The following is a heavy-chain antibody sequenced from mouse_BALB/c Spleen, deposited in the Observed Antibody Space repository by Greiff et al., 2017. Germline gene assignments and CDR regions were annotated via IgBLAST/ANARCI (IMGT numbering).Heavy chain of an antibody. J-gene: IGHJ3*01. CDR2: FYPGSGSI. V-gene: IGHV1-62-2*01. CDR1: GYTFTEYI. D-gene: IGHD2-14*01. CDR3: ARHEGEGYDGEFAY. Sequence: QVQLKESGAELVKPGASVKLSCKASGYTFTEYIIHWVKQRSGQGLEWIGWFYPGSGSIKYNEKFKDKATLTADKSSSTVYMELSRLTSEDAAVYFCARHEGEGYDGEFAYWGQGTLVTVSA.